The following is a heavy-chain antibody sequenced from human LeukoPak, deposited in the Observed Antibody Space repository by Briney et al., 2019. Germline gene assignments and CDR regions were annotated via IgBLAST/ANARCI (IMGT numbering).Heavy chain of an antibody. Sequence: ASVKVSCKASGYTFTSYYMHWVRQAPGQGLEWMGIINPSGGSTSYAQKFQGRVTMTRDTSTSTVYMELSSLRSEDTAVYYCAKYRSAVVGATRNYYYYGMDVWGQGTTVTVSS. CDR3: AKYRSAVVGATRNYYYYGMDV. CDR1: GYTFTSYY. J-gene: IGHJ6*02. V-gene: IGHV1-46*01. D-gene: IGHD1-26*01. CDR2: INPSGGST.